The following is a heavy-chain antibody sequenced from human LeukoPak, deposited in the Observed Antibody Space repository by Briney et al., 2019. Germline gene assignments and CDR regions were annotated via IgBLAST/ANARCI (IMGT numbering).Heavy chain of an antibody. CDR3: ARDWDSRGHNYGYWDY. CDR1: GFTFSSSS. Sequence: GGSLRLSCAASGFTFSSSSMNWVRQAPGKGLEWVSSISSSSSYIYYADSVKGRFTISRDNAKNSLYLQMNSLRAEDTALYYCARDWDSRGHNYGYWDYWGQGTLVTVSS. V-gene: IGHV3-21*01. CDR2: ISSSSSYI. J-gene: IGHJ4*02. D-gene: IGHD5-18*01.